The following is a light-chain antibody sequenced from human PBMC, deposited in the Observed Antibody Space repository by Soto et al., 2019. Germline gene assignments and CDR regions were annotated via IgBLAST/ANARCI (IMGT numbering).Light chain of an antibody. V-gene: IGLV1-40*01. CDR2: ANI. CDR1: SSNIGAGYD. Sequence: QLVLTQPPSVSGAPGQRVTISCTGSSSNIGAGYDVHWYQQLPGTAPKLLIYANINRPSGVPDRFSGSKSGTSVSLAITGLQAEDEADYYCQSYDSSLSTVVFGGGTKVTVL. CDR3: QSYDSSLSTVV. J-gene: IGLJ2*01.